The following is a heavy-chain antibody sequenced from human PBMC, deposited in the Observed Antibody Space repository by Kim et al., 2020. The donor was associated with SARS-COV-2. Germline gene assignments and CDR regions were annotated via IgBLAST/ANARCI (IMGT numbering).Heavy chain of an antibody. Sequence: SETLSLTCAVYGGSFSGYYWSWIRQPPGKGLEWIGEINHSGSTNYNPSLKSRVTISVDTSKNQFSLKLSSVTAADTAVYYCARGLGIPKHERLDPWGQGTLVTVSS. CDR2: INHSGST. V-gene: IGHV4-34*01. J-gene: IGHJ5*02. D-gene: IGHD5-18*01. CDR1: GGSFSGYY. CDR3: ARGLGIPKHERLDP.